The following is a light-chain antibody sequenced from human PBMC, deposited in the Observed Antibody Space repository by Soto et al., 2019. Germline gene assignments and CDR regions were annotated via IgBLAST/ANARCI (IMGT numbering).Light chain of an antibody. CDR2: AAS. V-gene: IGKV1-39*01. CDR1: QSISSY. CDR3: QQSYSTRFT. Sequence: DIQMTQSPSSLSASVGDRVTITCRASQSISSYLNWYQQKPGKAPKLLIYAASSLQSGVPSRFSGSGSETDFTLTIRSLQPEDFATYYCQQSYSTRFTFGPGTKVDIK. J-gene: IGKJ3*01.